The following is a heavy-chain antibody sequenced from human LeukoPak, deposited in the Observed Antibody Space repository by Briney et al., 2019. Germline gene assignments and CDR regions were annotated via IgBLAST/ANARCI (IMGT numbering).Heavy chain of an antibody. J-gene: IGHJ4*02. V-gene: IGHV4-59*01. Sequence: ASETLSLTCTVSGGTISGYYWSWIRQPPGQGLEWIGNVHYSGTTNYSPSLKSRVTISVDSSKKQFSLKLTSVTAADTVVYYCARGGRSGSYTYYFDYWGLGSLVTVSS. CDR3: ARGGRSGSYTYYFDY. CDR1: GGTISGYY. CDR2: VHYSGTT. D-gene: IGHD1-26*01.